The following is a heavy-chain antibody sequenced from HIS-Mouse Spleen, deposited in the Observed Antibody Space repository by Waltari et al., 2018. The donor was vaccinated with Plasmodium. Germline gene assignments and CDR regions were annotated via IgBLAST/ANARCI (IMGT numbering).Heavy chain of an antibody. CDR1: GFTFSSYA. J-gene: IGHJ5*02. D-gene: IGHD1-26*01. CDR3: AKYSGSYWRIPGNWFDP. Sequence: EVQLLESGGGLVQPGGSLRLSCAASGFTFSSYAMSWVRQAPGKGLEWVSAISGSGGSTYYADSVKGRFTISRDNSKNTLYLQMNSLRAEDTAVYYCAKYSGSYWRIPGNWFDPWGQGTLVTVSS. CDR2: ISGSGGST. V-gene: IGHV3-23*01.